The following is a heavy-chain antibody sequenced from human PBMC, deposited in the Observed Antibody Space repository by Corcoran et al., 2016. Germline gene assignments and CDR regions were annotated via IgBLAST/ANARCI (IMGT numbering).Heavy chain of an antibody. CDR2: IYSGGST. J-gene: IGHJ4*02. D-gene: IGHD3-22*01. V-gene: IGHV3-53*01. CDR1: GFTVSSNY. Sequence: EVQLVESGGGLIQPGGSLRLSCAASGFTVSSNYMSLVRQAPGKGLEWVSVIYSGGSTYYADAVKGRFTISRDNSKNTLYLQMNSLRAEDTDVYYCARVQYYYDISGPSYYFDYWGQGTLVTVSS. CDR3: ARVQYYYDISGPSYYFDY.